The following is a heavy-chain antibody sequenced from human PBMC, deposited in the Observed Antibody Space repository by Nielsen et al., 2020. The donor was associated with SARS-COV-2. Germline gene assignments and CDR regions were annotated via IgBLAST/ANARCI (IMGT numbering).Heavy chain of an antibody. CDR3: ARWYDYGDPFDY. J-gene: IGHJ4*02. D-gene: IGHD4-17*01. CDR2: IYYSGST. Sequence: SKTLSLTCTVSGGSISSSSYYWGWIRQPPGKGLEWIGSIYYSGSTYYNPSLKSRVTISVDTSKNQFSLKLSSVTAADTAVYYCARWYDYGDPFDYWGQGTLVTVSS. CDR1: GGSISSSSYY. V-gene: IGHV4-39*01.